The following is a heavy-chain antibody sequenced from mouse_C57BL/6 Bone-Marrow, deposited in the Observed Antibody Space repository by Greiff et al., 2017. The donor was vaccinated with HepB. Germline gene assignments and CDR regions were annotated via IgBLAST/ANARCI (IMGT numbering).Heavy chain of an antibody. CDR1: GYTFTSYW. CDR2: IYPGSGST. J-gene: IGHJ3*01. V-gene: IGHV1-55*01. CDR3: ARSSLAY. Sequence: QVQLQQPGAELVKPGASVKMSCKASGYTFTSYWITWVKQRPGQGLEWIGDIYPGSGSTNYTEKFKSKTTLTVDTSTSTAYMQVSSLTSEDSAVYYCARSSLAYWGQGTLVTVAA.